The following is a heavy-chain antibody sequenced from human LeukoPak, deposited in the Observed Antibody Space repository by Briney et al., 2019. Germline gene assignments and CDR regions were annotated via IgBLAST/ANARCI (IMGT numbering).Heavy chain of an antibody. CDR2: INPGDSGT. J-gene: IGHJ6*03. CDR3: ARRNFDFWSGYSSSYMDV. CDR1: GYSFISYW. V-gene: IGHV5-51*01. D-gene: IGHD3-3*01. Sequence: GGSLKISCKASGYSFISYWIGCLRQMPGKGLEWMGIINPGDSGTGYSPSFQGQVAISADKSENTAYLQWSSLKASDTAMYFCARRNFDFWSGYSSSYMDVWGKGTTVTVSS.